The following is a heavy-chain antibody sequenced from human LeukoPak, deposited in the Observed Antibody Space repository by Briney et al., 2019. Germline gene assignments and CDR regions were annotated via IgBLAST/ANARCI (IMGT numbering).Heavy chain of an antibody. Sequence: SETLSLTCAVYGGSFSGYYWSWIRQPPGKGLEWIGEINHSGSTNYNPSLKSRVTISVDTSKNQSSLKLSSVTAADTAVYYCARGGQLADYWGQGTLVTVSS. V-gene: IGHV4-34*01. CDR2: INHSGST. J-gene: IGHJ4*02. CDR3: ARGGQLADY. CDR1: GGSFSGYY. D-gene: IGHD6-13*01.